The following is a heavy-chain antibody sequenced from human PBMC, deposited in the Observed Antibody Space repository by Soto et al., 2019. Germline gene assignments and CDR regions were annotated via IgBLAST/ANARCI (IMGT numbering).Heavy chain of an antibody. CDR3: ARDTRNSYHGMDV. Sequence: EVQLVESGGGLVQPGGSLRLSCAASGFTFSYYWMHWVRQAPGKGLVWVARINSDGSSTTYADSLKGRFTISRVNAKNTLYLQLTSLRAEDTAVYYGARDTRNSYHGMDVWGQGTTITVSS. V-gene: IGHV3-74*01. CDR1: GFTFSYYW. J-gene: IGHJ6*02. CDR2: INSDGSST.